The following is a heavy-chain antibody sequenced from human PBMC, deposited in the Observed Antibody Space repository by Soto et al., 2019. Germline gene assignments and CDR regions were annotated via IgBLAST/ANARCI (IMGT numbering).Heavy chain of an antibody. CDR2: IYTDGTT. D-gene: IGHD2-15*01. Sequence: QVQLQGSGPGQVKPSETLSLTYTASGDSISDYFNWSWIRQPAGKGLEWIGRIYTDGTTKYNPSLKSRVTLSLNKSKNQVTLRLSSVTAADTAVYYFAREVRGGFAGILDQWGRGSRVTVSS. V-gene: IGHV4-4*07. CDR3: AREVRGGFAGILDQ. CDR1: GDSISDYFN. J-gene: IGHJ1*01.